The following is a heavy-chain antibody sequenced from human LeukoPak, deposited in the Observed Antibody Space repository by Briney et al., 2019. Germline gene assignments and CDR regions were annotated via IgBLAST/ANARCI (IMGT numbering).Heavy chain of an antibody. J-gene: IGHJ6*02. D-gene: IGHD1-1*01. CDR2: IKEDGSEK. V-gene: IGHV3-7*01. CDR1: GFTFSESW. CDR3: ATYTNWVAGDV. Sequence: PGGSLTHSCAASGFTFSESWMRSVRPAPGQGLQWVAAIKEDGSEKDYVDSVKGRFTISRDNAKSSLYLQMGSLRAEDTAVYYCATYTNWVAGDVWGQGTTVSVSS.